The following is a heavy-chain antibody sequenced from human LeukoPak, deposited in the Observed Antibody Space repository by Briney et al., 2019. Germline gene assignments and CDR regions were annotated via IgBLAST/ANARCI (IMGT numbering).Heavy chain of an antibody. CDR3: AREVPPSTFDF. V-gene: IGHV3-7*01. Sequence: PGGSLRLSCAASGFDFSNYWMSWVRQAPGKGLEWVANINQDGSEKYYRDSVKGRFTISRDNAKNSRYLQMNSLRVEDTAVYYCAREVPPSTFDFWGQGIPVTVSS. CDR2: INQDGSEK. J-gene: IGHJ4*02. D-gene: IGHD2-2*01. CDR1: GFDFSNYW.